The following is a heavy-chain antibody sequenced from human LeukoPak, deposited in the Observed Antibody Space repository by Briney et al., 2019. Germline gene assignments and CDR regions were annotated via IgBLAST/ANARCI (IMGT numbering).Heavy chain of an antibody. Sequence: GASVKVSCKASGGTFSSYAISWVRQAPGQGLEWMGGIIPIFGTANYAQKFQGRVTITTDESTSTAYMELSSLRSEDTAVYYCASTPGSGSYYAGGAFDIWGQGTMVTVSS. CDR1: GGTFSSYA. CDR3: ASTPGSGSYYAGGAFDI. V-gene: IGHV1-69*05. CDR2: IIPIFGTA. J-gene: IGHJ3*02. D-gene: IGHD1-26*01.